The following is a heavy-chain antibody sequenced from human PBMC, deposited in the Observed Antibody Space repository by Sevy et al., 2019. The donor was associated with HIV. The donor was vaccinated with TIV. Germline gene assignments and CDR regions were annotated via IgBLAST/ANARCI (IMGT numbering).Heavy chain of an antibody. J-gene: IGHJ2*01. CDR2: IYNTGST. CDR1: GGSIRIYSYY. Sequence: SETLSLTCTVSGGSIRIYSYYWGWVRQPPGKGLEWIGSIYNTGSTSYNPSLKSRVTISVDTSKNNFSLRLTSVTAAXXXXXXXXXXXXXXXXXGAGGYFDLWGRGTLVTVSS. D-gene: IGHD3-16*01. CDR3: XXXXXXXXXXGAGGYFDL. V-gene: IGHV4-39*02.